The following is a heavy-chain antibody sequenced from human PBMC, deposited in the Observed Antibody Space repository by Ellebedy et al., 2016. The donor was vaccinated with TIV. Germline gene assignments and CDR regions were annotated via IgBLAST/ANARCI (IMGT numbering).Heavy chain of an antibody. J-gene: IGHJ4*02. Sequence: PGGSLRLSCAASGFSFRNYWMGWVRQAPGKGLEWVSSISSSGTYIHNADSVKGRFIISRDNAKNSLYLQMNSLRVEDTAIYYCARPAAAYSSSWYDFDCWGQGTLVTVSS. CDR3: ARPAAAYSSSWYDFDC. CDR2: ISSSGTYI. CDR1: GFSFRNYW. D-gene: IGHD6-13*01. V-gene: IGHV3-21*01.